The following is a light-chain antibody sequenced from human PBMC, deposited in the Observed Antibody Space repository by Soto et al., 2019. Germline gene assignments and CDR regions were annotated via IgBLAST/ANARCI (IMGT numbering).Light chain of an antibody. J-gene: IGKJ1*01. V-gene: IGKV1-5*01. CDR3: QHYYGFSRT. Sequence: EIQMTQSPSTLSASVGDRVTITCRASQGIVRWLAWYQQKPGKAPKLLIYDASSFESGVPSRYSGSGAGTEFTLTISSLQPEDFATYYCQHYYGFSRTFGQRTKVDIK. CDR2: DAS. CDR1: QGIVRW.